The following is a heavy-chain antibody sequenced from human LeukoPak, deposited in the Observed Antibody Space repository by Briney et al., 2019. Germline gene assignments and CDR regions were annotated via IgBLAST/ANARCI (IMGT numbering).Heavy chain of an antibody. CDR1: GFTFSTYW. CDR2: IKQDGSEK. V-gene: IGHV3-7*01. D-gene: IGHD6-13*01. CDR3: TREAAAGIDY. Sequence: GGSLRLSCAASGFTFSTYWMGWVRQAPGKGLEWVANIKQDGSEKYYLDSVKGRFTISRDNAKNPLYLQMNSLRAEDTAVYFCTREAAAGIDYWGQGTLVTVSS. J-gene: IGHJ4*02.